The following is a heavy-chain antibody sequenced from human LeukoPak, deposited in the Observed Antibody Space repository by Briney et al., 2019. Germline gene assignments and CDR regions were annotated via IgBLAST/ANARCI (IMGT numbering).Heavy chain of an antibody. D-gene: IGHD6-13*01. J-gene: IGHJ1*01. Sequence: PSETLSLTCAVYGGSFSGYYWSWIRQPPGKGLEWIGEINHSGSTNYNPSLKSRVTISVDTSKNQFSLKLSFVTAADTAVYYCARSPIAAAGTRYFQHWGQGTLVTVSS. V-gene: IGHV4-34*01. CDR1: GGSFSGYY. CDR3: ARSPIAAAGTRYFQH. CDR2: INHSGST.